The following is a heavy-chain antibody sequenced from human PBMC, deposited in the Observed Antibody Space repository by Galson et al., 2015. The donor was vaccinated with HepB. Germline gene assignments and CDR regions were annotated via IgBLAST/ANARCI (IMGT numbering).Heavy chain of an antibody. D-gene: IGHD1-26*01. CDR2: IRNKANGYTT. V-gene: IGHV3-72*01. CDR3: AREERWSGSYYLGAFDI. CDR1: KFMFSDHY. J-gene: IGHJ3*02. Sequence: SLRLSCAASKFMFSDHYMDWVRQAPGKGLEWVGRIRNKANGYTTEYAASVKGRFTISRDDSKKSLYLQMNSLKTEDTAMYYCAREERWSGSYYLGAFDIWGQGTMVTVSS.